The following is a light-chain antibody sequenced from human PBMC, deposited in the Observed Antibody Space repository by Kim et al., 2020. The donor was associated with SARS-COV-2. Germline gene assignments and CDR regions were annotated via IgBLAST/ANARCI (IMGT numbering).Light chain of an antibody. J-gene: IGKJ1*01. CDR1: QDITND. CDR2: GAS. V-gene: IGKV1-17*01. CDR3: LQYTDFPWT. Sequence: ASVGDRVTITCRASQDITNDLGWYQQKPGESPKRLIYGASNLQSGVPSRFSGSGSGTEFTLTISSLQPEDFATYYCLQYTDFPWTFGQGTKVDIK.